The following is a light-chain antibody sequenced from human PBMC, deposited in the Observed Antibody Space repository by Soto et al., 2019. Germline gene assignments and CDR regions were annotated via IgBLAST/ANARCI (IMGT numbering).Light chain of an antibody. Sequence: EIVLTQSPGTLSLSPGEGGTLSCMASQSVSSNYLAWYQQKPGQAPRLLIYGASTRATGIPARFSGSGSGTEFTLTISSLQSEDFAVYYCQQYNNWPPITFGQGTRLGIK. CDR1: QSVSSN. V-gene: IGKV3-15*01. CDR3: QQYNNWPPIT. J-gene: IGKJ5*01. CDR2: GAS.